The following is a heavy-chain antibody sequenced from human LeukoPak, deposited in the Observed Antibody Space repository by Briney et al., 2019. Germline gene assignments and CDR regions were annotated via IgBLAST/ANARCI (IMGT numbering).Heavy chain of an antibody. J-gene: IGHJ5*02. D-gene: IGHD4-17*01. CDR3: ARDRGATVRHTRFDP. Sequence: GGSLRLSCAASGFTLSSYSMNWVRQAPGKGLEWVSSISSSSSYIYYADSVKGRFTISRDNAKNSLYLQMNSLRAEDTAVYYCARDRGATVRHTRFDPWGQGTLVTVSS. CDR1: GFTLSSYS. V-gene: IGHV3-21*01. CDR2: ISSSSSYI.